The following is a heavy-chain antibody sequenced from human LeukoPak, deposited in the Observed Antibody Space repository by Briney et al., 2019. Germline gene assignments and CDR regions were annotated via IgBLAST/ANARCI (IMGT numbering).Heavy chain of an antibody. CDR2: IYHSGST. V-gene: IGHV4-38-2*02. D-gene: IGHD6-13*01. Sequence: SETLSLTCTVSGYSISSGYYWGWIRQPPGKGLEWIGSIYHSGSTYYNPSLKSRVTISVDTSKNQFSLKLSSVTAADTAVYYCAGQRSPSSLYAFDIWGQVTMVTVSS. J-gene: IGHJ3*02. CDR3: AGQRSPSSLYAFDI. CDR1: GYSISSGYY.